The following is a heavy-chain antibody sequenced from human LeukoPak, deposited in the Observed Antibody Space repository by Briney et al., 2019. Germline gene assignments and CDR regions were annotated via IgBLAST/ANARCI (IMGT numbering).Heavy chain of an antibody. Sequence: GGSLRLSCAASGFSFSSYPMYWVRQAPGKGLAWVAVTSTEGSDKYYADSVKGRFSISRDNSKNTLYLQINSLRAEDTAVYYCARANCGGDCYFSGYGMDVWGQGTTVTVSS. V-gene: IGHV3-30*04. D-gene: IGHD2-21*02. CDR2: TSTEGSDK. J-gene: IGHJ6*02. CDR3: ARANCGGDCYFSGYGMDV. CDR1: GFSFSSYP.